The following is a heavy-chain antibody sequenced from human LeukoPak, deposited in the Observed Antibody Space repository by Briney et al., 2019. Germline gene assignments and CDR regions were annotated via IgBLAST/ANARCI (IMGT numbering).Heavy chain of an antibody. J-gene: IGHJ5*02. D-gene: IGHD3-3*01. V-gene: IGHV4-34*01. CDR3: ARLRDFWSGYRPYNWFDP. CDR1: GGSFSGYY. Sequence: SETLSLTCAVYGGSFSGYYWSWIRQPPGKGLEWIGEINHSGSTNYNPSLKSRVTISVDTSKNQFSLKLSSVTAADTAVYYCARLRDFWSGYRPYNWFDPWGQGTLVTVSS. CDR2: INHSGST.